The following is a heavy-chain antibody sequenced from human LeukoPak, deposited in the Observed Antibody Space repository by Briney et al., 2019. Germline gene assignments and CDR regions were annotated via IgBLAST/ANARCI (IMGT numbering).Heavy chain of an antibody. Sequence: ASVKVSCKASGYTFTNYGISWVRQAPGQGLEWMGWISAYNGNTNYAQKLQGRVIMTTDTVTTTAYMELRSLRFDDTAVYYCARDTIVGTTYLNWFDPWGQGTLVTVSS. CDR2: ISAYNGNT. D-gene: IGHD1-26*01. J-gene: IGHJ5*02. V-gene: IGHV1-18*01. CDR1: GYTFTNYG. CDR3: ARDTIVGTTYLNWFDP.